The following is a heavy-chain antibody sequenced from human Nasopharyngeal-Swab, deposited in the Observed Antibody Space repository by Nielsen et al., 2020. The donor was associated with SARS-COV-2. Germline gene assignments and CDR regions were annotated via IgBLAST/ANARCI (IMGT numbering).Heavy chain of an antibody. CDR1: GFTLINYA. CDR3: AKDSSISGSPVYYYGMDV. V-gene: IGHV3-23*01. J-gene: IGHJ6*02. D-gene: IGHD1-26*01. Sequence: GESLKISCAASGFTLINYAMNWVRQAPGKGLEWVSGISGSGGGTYYADSVKGRFTISRDNSKNTLYLQMNSLRAEDTAVYYCAKDSSISGSPVYYYGMDVWGQGTTVTVSS. CDR2: ISGSGGGT.